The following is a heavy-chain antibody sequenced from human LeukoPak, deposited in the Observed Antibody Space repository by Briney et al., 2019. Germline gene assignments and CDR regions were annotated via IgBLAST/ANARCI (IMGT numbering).Heavy chain of an antibody. Sequence: SETLSLTCTVSGGSISSYYWSWLRQPPGKGLEWIGYIYYSGSTNYNPSLKSRVTISVDTSKNQFSLKLSSVTAADTAVYYCARSELGYFDYWGRGTLATVSS. J-gene: IGHJ4*02. CDR3: ARSELGYFDY. CDR1: GGSISSYY. D-gene: IGHD1-14*01. CDR2: IYYSGST. V-gene: IGHV4-59*01.